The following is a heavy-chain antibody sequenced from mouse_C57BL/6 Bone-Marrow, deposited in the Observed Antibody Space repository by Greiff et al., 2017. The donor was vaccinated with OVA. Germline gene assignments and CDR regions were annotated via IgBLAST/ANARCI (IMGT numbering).Heavy chain of an antibody. CDR1: GYTFTSYT. V-gene: IGHV1-4*01. Sequence: VQLQQSGAELARPGASVKMSCKASGYTFTSYTIHWVKQRPGQGLEWIGCIDPTNDYTNYNQKFKGKATLTADKSSSTAYMQLSSLTSDDSAVYYCTRGYYVDYWGQGTTITVSS. CDR3: TRGYYVDY. J-gene: IGHJ2*01. CDR2: IDPTNDYT.